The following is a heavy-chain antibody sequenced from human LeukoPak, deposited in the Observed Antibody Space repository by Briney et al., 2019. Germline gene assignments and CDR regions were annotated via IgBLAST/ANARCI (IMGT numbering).Heavy chain of an antibody. CDR3: ARDSYDSSGYAKTDASDI. V-gene: IGHV4-31*03. CDR1: GGSISSGGYY. J-gene: IGHJ3*02. CDR2: IYYSGST. D-gene: IGHD3-22*01. Sequence: SETLSLTCTVSGGSISSGGYYWSWIRQHPGKGLEWIGYIYYSGSTYYNPSLKSRVTISVDKSKNQFSLELSSVTAADTAVYYCARDSYDSSGYAKTDASDIWGQGTMVTVSS.